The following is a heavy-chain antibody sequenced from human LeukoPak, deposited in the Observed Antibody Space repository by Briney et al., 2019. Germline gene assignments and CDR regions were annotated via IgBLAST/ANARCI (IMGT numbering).Heavy chain of an antibody. CDR2: VYSGGST. CDR1: GFTFSNAW. D-gene: IGHD3-9*01. J-gene: IGHJ6*02. CDR3: TRDVDYYDIVTGYYQHFGMDV. V-gene: IGHV3-53*01. Sequence: PGGSLRLPCGASGFTFSNAWVSWVRRARGKGLEWVSTVYSGGSTYYADPVKGRFTISRDNSKNTLFLQMTSLRAEDTAVYYCTRDVDYYDIVTGYYQHFGMDVWGQGTTVTVSS.